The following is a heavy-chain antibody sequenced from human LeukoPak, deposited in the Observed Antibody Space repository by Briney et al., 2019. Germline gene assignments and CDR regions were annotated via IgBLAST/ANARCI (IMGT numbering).Heavy chain of an antibody. V-gene: IGHV3-53*01. J-gene: IGHJ4*02. Sequence: GGSLRLSCAASGFPVSSNYISWVRQAPGKGLEWLSVMYSNGTTHYADSVKGRFTISRDNSKNTLYLQMNSLRAEDTAVYYCAKDAPGYSYGYWGQGTLVTVSS. CDR1: GFPVSSNY. CDR2: MYSNGTT. CDR3: AKDAPGYSYGY. D-gene: IGHD5-18*01.